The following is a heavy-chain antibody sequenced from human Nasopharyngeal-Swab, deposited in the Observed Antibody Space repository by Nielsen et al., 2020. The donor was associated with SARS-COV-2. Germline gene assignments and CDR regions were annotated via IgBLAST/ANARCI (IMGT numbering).Heavy chain of an antibody. CDR1: GFTFSSYA. D-gene: IGHD3-10*01. CDR2: ISGSGGST. CDR3: AKESRRLLWFGEARGY. V-gene: IGHV3-23*01. J-gene: IGHJ4*02. Sequence: GESLKISCAASGFTFSSYAMSWARQAPGKGLEWVSAISGSGGSTYYADSVKGRFTISRDNSKNTLYLQMNSLRAEDTAVYYCAKESRRLLWFGEARGYWGQGTLVTVSS.